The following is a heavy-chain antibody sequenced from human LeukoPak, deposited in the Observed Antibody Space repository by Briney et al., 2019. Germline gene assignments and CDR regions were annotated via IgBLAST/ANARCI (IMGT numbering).Heavy chain of an antibody. D-gene: IGHD6-13*01. Sequence: ASVKVSCKASGYTFTSYGISWVRQAPGQGLEWMGWINPNSGGTNYAQKFQGRVTMTRDTSISTAYMELSRLRSDDTAVYYCARGVLPGIAAAPYEFDPWGQGTLVTVSS. CDR2: INPNSGGT. J-gene: IGHJ5*02. CDR1: GYTFTSYG. V-gene: IGHV1-2*02. CDR3: ARGVLPGIAAAPYEFDP.